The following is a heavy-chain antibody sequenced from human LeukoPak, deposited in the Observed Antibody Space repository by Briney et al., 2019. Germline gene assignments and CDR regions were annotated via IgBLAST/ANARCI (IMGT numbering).Heavy chain of an antibody. V-gene: IGHV1-69*06. J-gene: IGHJ4*02. CDR2: IIPIFGTA. D-gene: IGHD2-21*02. CDR3: ARDRDPICGGDCYSSYDY. CDR1: GGTFSSYA. Sequence: SVKVSCKASGGTFSSYAISWVRQAPGQGLEWMGGIIPIFGTANYAQKFQGRVTITADKSTSTAYMELSSLRSEDTAVYYCARDRDPICGGDCYSSYDYWGQGTLVTVSS.